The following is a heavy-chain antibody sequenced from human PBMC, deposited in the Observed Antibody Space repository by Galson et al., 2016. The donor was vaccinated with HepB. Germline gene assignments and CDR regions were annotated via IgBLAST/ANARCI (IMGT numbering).Heavy chain of an antibody. CDR1: GGSISSTNYY. CDR2: IYYSGGA. CDR3: ARGRHGMGV. V-gene: IGHV4-39*02. J-gene: IGHJ6*02. Sequence: SETLSLTCTVSGGSISSTNYYWGWIRQPPGKGLEWIGSIYYSGGAYYNPSLKTRVSISVDTSKNHFSLNLTSVTAADTAVYYCARGRHGMGVWGQGTTVTVSS.